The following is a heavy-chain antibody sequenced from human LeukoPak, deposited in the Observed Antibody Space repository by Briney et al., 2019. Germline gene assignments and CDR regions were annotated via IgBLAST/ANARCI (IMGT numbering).Heavy chain of an antibody. V-gene: IGHV4-34*01. D-gene: IGHD3-16*01. CDR3: ARGRARTTF. CDR2: INHSGST. J-gene: IGHJ4*02. Sequence: SETLSLTCAVYGGSFSGYYWSWIRQPPGKGLEWIGEINHSGSTNYNPSLKSRVTISVETSKNQFSLKLSSVTAADTAVYYCARGRARTTFWGQGTLVTVSS. CDR1: GGSFSGYY.